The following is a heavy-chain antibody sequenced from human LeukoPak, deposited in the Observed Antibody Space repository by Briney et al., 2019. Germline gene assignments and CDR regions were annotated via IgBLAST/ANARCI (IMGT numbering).Heavy chain of an antibody. J-gene: IGHJ3*02. CDR1: GFTFGDYY. D-gene: IGHD3-10*01. CDR2: ISSSSSYT. V-gene: IGHV3-11*06. Sequence: GGSLRLSCAASGFTFGDYYMSWIRQAPGKGLEWVSYISSSSSYTNYADSVKGRLTISRDNAKNSLYLQMNSLRAEDTAVYYCARRAMVRGVMNAFDIWGQGIMVTVSS. CDR3: ARRAMVRGVMNAFDI.